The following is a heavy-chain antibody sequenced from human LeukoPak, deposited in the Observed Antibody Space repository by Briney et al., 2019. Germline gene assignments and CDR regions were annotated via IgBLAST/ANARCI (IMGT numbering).Heavy chain of an antibody. CDR1: GYAFSNHY. J-gene: IGHJ4*02. V-gene: IGHV1-46*01. CDR3: ARAKTVNGDLDY. CDR2: ITPGGEGT. D-gene: IGHD7-27*01. Sequence: GASVKVSCKASGYAFSNHYIHWVRQAPGQGLEWMGIITPGGEGTKYAQKFQGRVGMTTDTSTRTVYLSLSSLRSEDTAVYHCARAKTVNGDLDYWGQGTLVTVSS.